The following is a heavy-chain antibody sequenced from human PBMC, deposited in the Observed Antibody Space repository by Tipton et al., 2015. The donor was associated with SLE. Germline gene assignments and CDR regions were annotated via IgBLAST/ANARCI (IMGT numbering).Heavy chain of an antibody. V-gene: IGHV3-48*03. CDR3: AKDTRITISQVGV. Sequence: GSLRLSCAASGFTFSSYEMNWVRQAPGKGLEWVSYISSSGSTIYYADSVKGRFTISRDNSKNTLYLQMNSLRAEDTAVYYCAKDTRITISQVGVWGQGTTVTVSS. D-gene: IGHD3-3*01. CDR1: GFTFSSYE. CDR2: ISSSGSTI. J-gene: IGHJ6*02.